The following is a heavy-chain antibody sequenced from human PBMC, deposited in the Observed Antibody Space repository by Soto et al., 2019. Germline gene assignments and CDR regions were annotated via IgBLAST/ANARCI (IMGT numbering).Heavy chain of an antibody. D-gene: IGHD4-17*01. J-gene: IGHJ4*02. V-gene: IGHV3-30-3*01. CDR2: ISYDGTNR. CDR1: GLTFSNYA. CDR3: ARESSSTVTTGGGGSAKDY. Sequence: QVHLVESGGGVVQPGRSLRLSCAASGLTFSNYAMHWVRQAPGKGLEWVAFISYDGTNRCYPDSVKGRFTISRDNSKNTLYLQMNSLKTEDTAVYYYARESSSTVTTGGGGSAKDYWGQGTLVTVSS.